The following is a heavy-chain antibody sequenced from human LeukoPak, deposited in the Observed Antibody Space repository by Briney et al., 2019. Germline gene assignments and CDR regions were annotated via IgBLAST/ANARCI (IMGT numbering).Heavy chain of an antibody. Sequence: GGSLRLSCAASGFTFSSYGMHWVRQAPGKGLEWVALISSDGSNKYYADSVKGRFTFSRDNSKNTLYLQMNSLRPEDTAVYYCAKDIDYGGANWGQGTLVIVSS. CDR1: GFTFSSYG. V-gene: IGHV3-30*18. CDR3: AKDIDYGGAN. CDR2: ISSDGSNK. J-gene: IGHJ4*02. D-gene: IGHD4-23*01.